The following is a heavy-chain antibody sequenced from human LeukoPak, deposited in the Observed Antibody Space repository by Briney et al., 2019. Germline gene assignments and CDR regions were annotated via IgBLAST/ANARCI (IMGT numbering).Heavy chain of an antibody. CDR3: ARTYYDYIWGRTFDI. J-gene: IGHJ3*02. Sequence: SETLSLTCTVSGASISSKVYYWSWIRQPAGKGLEWIGRVYTSESPNYNPSLKSRVTISVDTSKNEFSLKLSSVTAADTAVYYCARTYYDYIWGRTFDIWGQGTMLTVSS. D-gene: IGHD3-16*01. CDR2: VYTSESP. V-gene: IGHV4-61*02. CDR1: GASISSKVYY.